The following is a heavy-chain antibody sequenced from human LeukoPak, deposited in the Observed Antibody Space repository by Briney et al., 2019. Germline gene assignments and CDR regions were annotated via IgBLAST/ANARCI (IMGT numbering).Heavy chain of an antibody. CDR1: GGSIGSDY. CDR3: AKYGNSGWVIDN. Sequence: SETLSLTCTVAGGSIGSDYWTWIRQPPGKGLEYIGYIYYTGGTNYNPSLKSRVTISVDTSKNQFSLKLSSVTAADTAVYFCAKYGNSGWVIDNWGQGTLVTVSS. J-gene: IGHJ4*02. V-gene: IGHV4-59*08. CDR2: IYYTGGT. D-gene: IGHD6-19*01.